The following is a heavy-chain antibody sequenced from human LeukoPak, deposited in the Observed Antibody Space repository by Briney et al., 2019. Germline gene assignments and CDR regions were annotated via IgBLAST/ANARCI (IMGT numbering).Heavy chain of an antibody. Sequence: SETLSLTCAVYGGSFSGYYWSWIRQPPGKGLEWIGEINHSGSTNYNPSLESRVTISVDTSKNQFSLKLSSVTAADTAVYYCARAVIFFTKNWFDPWGQGTLVTVSS. V-gene: IGHV4-34*01. J-gene: IGHJ5*02. CDR3: ARAVIFFTKNWFDP. CDR1: GGSFSGYY. CDR2: INHSGST. D-gene: IGHD3-3*02.